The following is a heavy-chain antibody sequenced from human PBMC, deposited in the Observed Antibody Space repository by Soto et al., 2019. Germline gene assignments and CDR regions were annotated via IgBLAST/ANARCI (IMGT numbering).Heavy chain of an antibody. V-gene: IGHV1-24*01. D-gene: IGHD6-6*01. J-gene: IGHJ2*01. Sequence: ASVKVSCKVSGYTLTELSMHWVRQAPGKGLEWMGGFDPEDGETIYAQKFQGGVTMTDDTSTDTADMELSSLISEDKVVYYCATAPTRLRYSGSGYFDLWGRGTLVTVSS. CDR3: ATAPTRLRYSGSGYFDL. CDR2: FDPEDGET. CDR1: GYTLTELS.